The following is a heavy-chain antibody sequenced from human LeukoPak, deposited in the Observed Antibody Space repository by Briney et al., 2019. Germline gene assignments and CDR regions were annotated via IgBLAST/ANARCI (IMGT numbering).Heavy chain of an antibody. CDR3: ARALLRYFDWYPLGDY. V-gene: IGHV1-2*02. D-gene: IGHD3-9*01. J-gene: IGHJ4*02. CDR2: INPNSGGT. Sequence: ASVKVSCMGSGYTFTGYYTHWVRQAPGQGLEWMGWINPNSGGTNYAQKFQGRVTMTRDTSISTAYMELSRLRSDDTAVYYCARALLRYFDWYPLGDYWGQGTLVTVSS. CDR1: GYTFTGYY.